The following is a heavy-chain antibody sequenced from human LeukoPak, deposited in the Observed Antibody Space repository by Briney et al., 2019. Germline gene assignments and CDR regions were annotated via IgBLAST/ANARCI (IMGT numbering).Heavy chain of an antibody. V-gene: IGHV3-21*01. CDR1: GFTFSSYS. CDR2: ISSSSSYI. D-gene: IGHD2-15*01. Sequence: GGSLRLSCAASGFTFSSYSMNWVRQAPGKGLEWVSSISSSSSYIYYADSVKGRFTISRDNAKNSLYLQMNSLRAEDTAVYYCARKYCNGGSCNWDYWGQGTLVTVSS. CDR3: ARKYCNGGSCNWDY. J-gene: IGHJ4*02.